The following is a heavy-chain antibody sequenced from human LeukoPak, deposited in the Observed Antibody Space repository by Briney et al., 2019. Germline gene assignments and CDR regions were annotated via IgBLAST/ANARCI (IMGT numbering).Heavy chain of an antibody. D-gene: IGHD5-18*01. CDR3: ARVIQLWSRGADY. CDR2: INHSGSN. Sequence: SETLSRTCAGYGGSFSGYYWSWIRHPPGKGLEWIGEINHSGSNNYNPSLKSRVTISVDTSKNQFSLKLSSVTAADTAVYYCARVIQLWSRGADYWGQGTLVTVSS. J-gene: IGHJ4*02. CDR1: GGSFSGYY. V-gene: IGHV4-34*01.